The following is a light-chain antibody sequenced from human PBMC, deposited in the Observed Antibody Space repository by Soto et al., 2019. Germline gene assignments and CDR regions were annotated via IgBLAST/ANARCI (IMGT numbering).Light chain of an antibody. CDR3: YSSTSSNTYD. CDR1: SSDVGSYNR. V-gene: IGLV2-18*02. CDR2: EVS. Sequence: QSVLTQPPSVSGSPGQSVTISCTGTSSDVGSYNRVSWYQQPPGTAPKVMIYEVSNRPSGVPDRFSGSKSGNTASLTISGLQPEDEADYYCYSSTSSNTYDFGTGTKVTVL. J-gene: IGLJ1*01.